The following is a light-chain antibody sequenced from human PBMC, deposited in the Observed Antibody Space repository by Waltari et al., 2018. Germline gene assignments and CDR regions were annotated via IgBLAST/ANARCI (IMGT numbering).Light chain of an antibody. V-gene: IGKV3-20*01. Sequence: EIVLTQSPGTLSLSPGERAPLSCRAIQSVSRALAWYQQKPGQAPRLLISGASNRATGIPDRFSGSGSGTDFSLTISSLEPEDFAVYYCQHYVRLPATFGQGTKVEIK. CDR3: QHYVRLPAT. J-gene: IGKJ1*01. CDR2: GAS. CDR1: QSVSRA.